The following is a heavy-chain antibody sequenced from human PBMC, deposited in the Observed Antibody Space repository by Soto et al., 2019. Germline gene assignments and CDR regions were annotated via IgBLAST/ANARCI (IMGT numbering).Heavy chain of an antibody. D-gene: IGHD3-10*01. Sequence: ASVKVSCKASGGTLGSYAFSWVRQAPGQGLEWMGGITAYNGNTNYAQKVQGRVTMTTDASTSTAYMELRSLRSDDTAVYYCARGVGSGSYYNQYNWFDPWGQGTLVTVS. CDR2: ITAYNGNT. CDR3: ARGVGSGSYYNQYNWFDP. V-gene: IGHV1-18*01. CDR1: GGTLGSYA. J-gene: IGHJ5*02.